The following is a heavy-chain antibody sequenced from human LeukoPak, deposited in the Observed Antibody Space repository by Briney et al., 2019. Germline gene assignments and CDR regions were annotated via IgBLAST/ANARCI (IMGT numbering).Heavy chain of an antibody. CDR1: GFTFSSYE. CDR2: ISSSGSTI. J-gene: IGHJ4*02. V-gene: IGHV3-48*03. Sequence: GGSLRLSCAASGFTFSSYETNWVRQAPGKGLEWVSYISSSGSTIYYADSVKGRFTISRDNAKNSLYLQMNSLRAEDTAVYYCAREGYYDSSGYYDYWGQGTLVTVSS. CDR3: AREGYYDSSGYYDY. D-gene: IGHD3-22*01.